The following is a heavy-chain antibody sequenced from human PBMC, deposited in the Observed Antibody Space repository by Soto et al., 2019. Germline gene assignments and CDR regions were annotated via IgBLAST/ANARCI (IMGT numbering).Heavy chain of an antibody. V-gene: IGHV3-15*01. D-gene: IGHD4-17*01. CDR3: TTEQDYGDWGNAFDI. J-gene: IGHJ3*02. CDR1: GFIFSNAW. CDR2: IKSKTDGGTT. Sequence: GSLRLSCASSGFIFSNAWMSWVRQAPGKGLEWVGRIKSKTDGGTTDYAAPVKGRFTISRDDSKNTLYLQMNSLKTEDTAVYYCTTEQDYGDWGNAFDIWGQGTMVTVSS.